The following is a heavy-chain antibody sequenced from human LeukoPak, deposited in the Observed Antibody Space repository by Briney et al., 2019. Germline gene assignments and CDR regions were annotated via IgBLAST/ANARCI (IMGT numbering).Heavy chain of an antibody. CDR3: AKRSGSPHNFDY. Sequence: GGSLRLTCAASGFNFDAHAMNWVRQAPGKPLEWVSLISGDGGTALYADSVKGRFTISRDNSRNSLYLQMQSLRTEDTALYYCAKRSGSPHNFDYWGRGTLATVSS. D-gene: IGHD1-14*01. V-gene: IGHV3-43*02. J-gene: IGHJ4*02. CDR1: GFNFDAHA. CDR2: ISGDGGTA.